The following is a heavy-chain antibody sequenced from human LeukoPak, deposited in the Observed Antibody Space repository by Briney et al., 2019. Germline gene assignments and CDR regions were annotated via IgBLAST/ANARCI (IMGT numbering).Heavy chain of an antibody. V-gene: IGHV4-59*08. CDR3: ARHKGSEGYYYYGMDV. CDR1: GGSISGDY. J-gene: IGHJ6*02. Sequence: SETLSLTCTVSGGSISGDYWSWIRQPPGKGLEWIGYIYYSGSTNYNPSLKSRVTISVDTSKNQFSLKLSSVTAADTAVYYCARHKGSEGYYYYGMDVWGQGTTITVSS. CDR2: IYYSGST. D-gene: IGHD3-10*01.